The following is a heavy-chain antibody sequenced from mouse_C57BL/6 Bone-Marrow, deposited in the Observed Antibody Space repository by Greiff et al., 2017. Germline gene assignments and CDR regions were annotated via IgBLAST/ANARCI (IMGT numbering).Heavy chain of an antibody. D-gene: IGHD2-3*01. Sequence: QVQLQQPGAELVKPGASVKLSCKASGYTFTSYWMHWVKQRPGQGLEWIGMIHPNSGSTNYNEKFKSKATLTVDNSSSTAYMQLSSLTSEDSAVYYCASRGWLLLYYFDYWGQGTTLTVSS. J-gene: IGHJ2*01. V-gene: IGHV1-64*01. CDR1: GYTFTSYW. CDR3: ASRGWLLLYYFDY. CDR2: IHPNSGST.